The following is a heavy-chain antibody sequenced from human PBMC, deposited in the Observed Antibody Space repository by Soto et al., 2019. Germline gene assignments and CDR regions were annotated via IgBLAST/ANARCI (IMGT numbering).Heavy chain of an antibody. CDR3: ARAPASGYYFDY. CDR1: GGSISSGGYY. CDR2: IYYSGST. J-gene: IGHJ4*02. V-gene: IGHV4-31*03. Sequence: SETLSLTCTVSGGSISSGGYYWSWIRQHPGKGLEWIGYIYYSGSTYYNPSLKSRVTISVDTSKNQFSLKLSSVTAADTAVYYCARAPASGYYFDYWGQGTLVTVSS. D-gene: IGHD3-3*01.